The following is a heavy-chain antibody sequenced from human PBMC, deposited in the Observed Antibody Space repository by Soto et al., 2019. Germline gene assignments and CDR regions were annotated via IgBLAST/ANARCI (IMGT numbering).Heavy chain of an antibody. Sequence: SVKVSCKASGGTFSSYAISWVRQAPGQGLEWMGGIIPIFGTANYARKFQGRVTITADKSTSTAYMELSSLRSEDTAVYYCALDGYNSFDYWGQGTLVTVSS. CDR1: GGTFSSYA. CDR3: ALDGYNSFDY. D-gene: IGHD5-12*01. V-gene: IGHV1-69*06. J-gene: IGHJ4*02. CDR2: IIPIFGTA.